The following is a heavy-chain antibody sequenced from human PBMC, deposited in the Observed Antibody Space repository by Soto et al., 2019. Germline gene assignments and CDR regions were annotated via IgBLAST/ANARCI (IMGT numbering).Heavy chain of an antibody. CDR3: ARGTHEEFFDY. Sequence: SETLSLTCTVSGGSISSYYWSWIRQPPGKGLEWIGYIYYSGSTNYNPSLKSRVTISADTSKNQFSLKLSSVTAADTAVYYCARGTHEEFFDYWGQGTLVTVSS. CDR1: GGSISSYY. CDR2: IYYSGST. J-gene: IGHJ4*02. V-gene: IGHV4-59*01.